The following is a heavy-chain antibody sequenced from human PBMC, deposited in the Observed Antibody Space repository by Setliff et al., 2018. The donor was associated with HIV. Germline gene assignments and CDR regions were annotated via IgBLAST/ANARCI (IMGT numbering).Heavy chain of an antibody. CDR2: IIPIFGTA. CDR3: ARGGGGDYNFWSGYYTGGGYYYMDV. V-gene: IGHV1-69*13. CDR1: VGTFSSYA. Sequence: SVKVSCKASVGTFSSYAISWVRQAPGQGLEWMGGIIPIFGTANYAQKFQGRVTITADESTSTAYMELSSLRSEDTAVYYCARGGGGDYNFWSGYYTGGGYYYMDVWGKGTTVTVSS. D-gene: IGHD3-3*01. J-gene: IGHJ6*03.